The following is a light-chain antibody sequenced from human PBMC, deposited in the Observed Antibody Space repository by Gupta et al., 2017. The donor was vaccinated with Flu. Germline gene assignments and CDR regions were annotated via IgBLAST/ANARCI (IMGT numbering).Light chain of an antibody. CDR1: QNINSW. Sequence: PSTLSASVGDRVTITCRASQNINSWLAWYQQKPGKAPKFLIYKASSLQSGVPSRFSGSGSGTQFTLTISNLQPDDYATYYCQQYEAYPLTFGGGTKVEI. CDR3: QQYEAYPLT. J-gene: IGKJ4*01. V-gene: IGKV1-5*03. CDR2: KAS.